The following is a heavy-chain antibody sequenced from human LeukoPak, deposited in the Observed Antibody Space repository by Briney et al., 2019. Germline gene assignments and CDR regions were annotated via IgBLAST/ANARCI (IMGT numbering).Heavy chain of an antibody. CDR1: GYTFTSYY. J-gene: IGHJ5*02. V-gene: IGHV1-46*01. D-gene: IGHD5-24*01. Sequence: ASVKVSCKASGYTFTSYYMHWVRQAPGQGLEWMGIINPSGGSTSYAQKFQGRVTMTRDMSTSTVYMELSRLRSDDTAVYYCARDLRDGYNGYWFDPWGQGTLVTVSS. CDR3: ARDLRDGYNGYWFDP. CDR2: INPSGGST.